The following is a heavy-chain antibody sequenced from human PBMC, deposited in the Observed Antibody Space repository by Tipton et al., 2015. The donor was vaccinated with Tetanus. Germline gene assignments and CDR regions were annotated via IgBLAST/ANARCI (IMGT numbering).Heavy chain of an antibody. CDR3: AKDMGDRGVYWGWFGS. Sequence: TLSLTCTVSGASFSSGDYYWSWIRKPPGKDLEWIGYIYQTGTTYYNPSLKGRVTISMDRSNTQFSLRLDSLTAADTAVYYCAKDMGDRGVYWGWFGSWGQGTLVTVSS. V-gene: IGHV4-30-4*01. CDR2: IYQTGTT. J-gene: IGHJ5*01. D-gene: IGHD3-16*01. CDR1: GASFSSGDYY.